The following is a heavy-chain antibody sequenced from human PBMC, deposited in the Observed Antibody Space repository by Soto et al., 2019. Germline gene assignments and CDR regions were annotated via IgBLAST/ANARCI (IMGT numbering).Heavy chain of an antibody. D-gene: IGHD6-13*01. CDR2: ISWNSGSI. CDR1: GFTFDDYA. Sequence: PGGSLRLSCAASGFTFDDYAMHWVRQAPGKGLEWVSGISWNSGSIGYADSVKGRFTISRDNAKNSLYLQMNSLRAEDTALYYCAKDSSEGIAAAGSIDYWGQGTLVTVSS. CDR3: AKDSSEGIAAAGSIDY. J-gene: IGHJ4*02. V-gene: IGHV3-9*01.